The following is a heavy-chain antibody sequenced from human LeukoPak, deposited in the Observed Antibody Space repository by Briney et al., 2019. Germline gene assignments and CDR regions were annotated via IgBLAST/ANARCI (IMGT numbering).Heavy chain of an antibody. CDR3: FVGHSNWFDP. Sequence: SQTLSLTCAISGDSVSSNSAAWNWIRQSPSRGLEWLGRTYYRSKWYNDYAVSVKSRITINPDTSKNQFSLQLNSVTPEDTAGVCVFVGHSNWFDPWGQGTLVTVSS. V-gene: IGHV6-1*01. CDR2: TYYRSKWYN. CDR1: GDSVSSNSAA. J-gene: IGHJ5*02. D-gene: IGHD2-8*01.